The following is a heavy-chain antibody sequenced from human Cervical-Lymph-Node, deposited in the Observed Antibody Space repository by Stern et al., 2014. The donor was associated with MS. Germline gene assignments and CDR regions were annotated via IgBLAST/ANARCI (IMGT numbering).Heavy chain of an antibody. J-gene: IGHJ4*02. CDR1: GYTFTSYG. V-gene: IGHV1-18*01. Sequence: VQLVESGAGVKKPGASVKVSCKASGYTFTSYGISWVRQAPGQGLEWMGWFSAYNRNTNYAQELLGRATMTTDTSPSTAYMELRSLRSDDTAVYYCARAGEVQLWYPYWGQGTLVTVSS. CDR2: FSAYNRNT. CDR3: ARAGEVQLWYPY. D-gene: IGHD5-18*01.